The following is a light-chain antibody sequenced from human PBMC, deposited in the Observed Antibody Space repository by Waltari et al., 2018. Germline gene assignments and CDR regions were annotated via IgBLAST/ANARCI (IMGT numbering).Light chain of an antibody. J-gene: IGKJ4*01. Sequence: DIQMTQSPSSLSASVGDRVTITCRANQNIGSYLNWFQQTPEKAPKFLIYTASSLQSGVPSRFSGSGSGTDFTLTISSLQPEDFATYYCQQSDIAPLTFGGGTKIEIK. CDR2: TAS. CDR3: QQSDIAPLT. V-gene: IGKV1-39*01. CDR1: QNIGSY.